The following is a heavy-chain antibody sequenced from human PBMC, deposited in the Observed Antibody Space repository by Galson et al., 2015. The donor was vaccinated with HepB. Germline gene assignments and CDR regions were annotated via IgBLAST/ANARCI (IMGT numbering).Heavy chain of an antibody. CDR3: VRGGFWSGYLGLDYYYFYYMDV. J-gene: IGHJ6*03. V-gene: IGHV3-20*04. CDR2: INKNGGFT. CDR1: GFIFDDYG. Sequence: SLRLSCAASGFIFDDYGMSWVRQSPGKGLEWVSGINKNGGFTAYADSVKGRFTISRDNAKNSLYLQMSSLRADDTALYYCVRGGFWSGYLGLDYYYFYYMDVWGKGTTVTVSS. D-gene: IGHD3-3*01.